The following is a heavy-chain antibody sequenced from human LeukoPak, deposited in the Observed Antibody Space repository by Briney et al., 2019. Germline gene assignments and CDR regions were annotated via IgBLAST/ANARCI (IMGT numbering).Heavy chain of an antibody. CDR2: IWYDGSNK. CDR3: ARTPGGCSGGSCYSGSFDY. CDR1: GFTFSSYG. J-gene: IGHJ4*02. D-gene: IGHD2-15*01. V-gene: IGHV3-33*01. Sequence: PGRSLRLSCAASGFTFSSYGMHWVRQAPGKGLEWVAVIWYDGSNKYYADSVKGRFTISRDNSKNTLYQQMNSLRAEDTAVYYCARTPGGCSGGSCYSGSFDYWGQGTLVTVSS.